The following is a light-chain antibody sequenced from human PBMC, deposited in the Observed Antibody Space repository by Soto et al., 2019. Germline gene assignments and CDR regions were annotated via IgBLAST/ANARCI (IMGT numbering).Light chain of an antibody. CDR2: SNN. CDR1: SSNIGGNA. Sequence: QSVLTQPPSASGTPGPRVTISCSGSSSNIGGNAVNWYQQLPGTTPKLLFYSNNQRPSGVPDRFSGSKSGTSASLAISGLQSEDEADYYCAAWDDSLSGYVFGTGTKLTVL. J-gene: IGLJ1*01. V-gene: IGLV1-44*01. CDR3: AAWDDSLSGYV.